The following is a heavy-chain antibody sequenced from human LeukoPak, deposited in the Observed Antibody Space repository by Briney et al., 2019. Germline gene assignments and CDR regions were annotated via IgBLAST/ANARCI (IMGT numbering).Heavy chain of an antibody. CDR1: GGTFSSYA. V-gene: IGHV1-2*02. Sequence: ASVKVSCKASGGTFSSYAISWVRQAPGQGLEWMGWINPNSGGTNYAQKFQGRVTMTRDTSISTAYMELSRLRSDDTAVYYCARAPLYGSGSYSYPSWGQGTLVTVSS. D-gene: IGHD3-10*01. CDR2: INPNSGGT. CDR3: ARAPLYGSGSYSYPS. J-gene: IGHJ4*02.